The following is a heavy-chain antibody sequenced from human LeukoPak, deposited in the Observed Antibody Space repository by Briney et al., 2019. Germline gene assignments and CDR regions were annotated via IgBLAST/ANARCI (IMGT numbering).Heavy chain of an antibody. CDR2: IWYDGSNK. CDR3: ATENSGSYYGYFDS. D-gene: IGHD1-26*01. J-gene: IGHJ4*03. V-gene: IGHV3-33*01. CDR1: GFTFSGYG. Sequence: GGSLRLSCAASGFTFSGYGMHWVRQAPGKGLEWVAVIWYDGSNKFYADSVQGRFTISRDNSKNTLYLQMNSLRADDTAVYYCATENSGSYYGYFDSWARGPWSPSPQ.